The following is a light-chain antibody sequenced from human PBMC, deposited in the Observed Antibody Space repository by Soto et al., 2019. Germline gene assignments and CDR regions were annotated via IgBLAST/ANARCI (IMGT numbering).Light chain of an antibody. V-gene: IGLV2-14*01. CDR3: SSYTSSGTLV. CDR2: DVT. Sequence: QSALTQPASVSGSPGQSITISCTGASSDVGGYNSVSWYQQQPGKAPKVMIYDVTNRPSGVSSRFSGSKSGSTASLTISGLQAEDEADFYCSSYTSSGTLVFGTGTKLTVL. J-gene: IGLJ1*01. CDR1: SSDVGGYNS.